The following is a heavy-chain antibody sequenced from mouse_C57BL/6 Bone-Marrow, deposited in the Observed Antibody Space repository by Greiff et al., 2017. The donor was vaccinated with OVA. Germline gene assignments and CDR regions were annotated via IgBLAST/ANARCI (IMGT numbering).Heavy chain of an antibody. V-gene: IGHV10-1*01. CDR3: VRQIYYDDDGVV. J-gene: IGHJ3*01. CDR1: GFSFNTYA. CDR2: IRSKSNNYAT. D-gene: IGHD2-4*01. Sequence: EVKLMESGGGLVQPKGSLKLSCAASGFSFNTYAMNWVRQAPGKGLEWVARIRSKSNNYATYYADSVKDRFTISRDDSESMLYLQMNNLKTEDTAMYYCVRQIYYDDDGVVGGQGTLVTVSA.